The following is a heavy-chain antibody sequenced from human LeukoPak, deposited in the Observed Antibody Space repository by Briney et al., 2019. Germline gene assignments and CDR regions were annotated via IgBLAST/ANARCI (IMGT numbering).Heavy chain of an antibody. CDR1: GYTFTSYD. V-gene: IGHV1-8*01. CDR2: MSPNSDNR. J-gene: IGHJ4*02. D-gene: IGHD7-27*01. CDR3: ARDLSSTPHWELDY. Sequence: ASVKVSCKASGYTFTSYDINWVRQATGQGLEWMGWMSPNSDNRGYEQNFQGRVTMTMDTSISTAYMELSSLRSEDTAIYYCARDLSSTPHWELDYWGQGTLVTVSS.